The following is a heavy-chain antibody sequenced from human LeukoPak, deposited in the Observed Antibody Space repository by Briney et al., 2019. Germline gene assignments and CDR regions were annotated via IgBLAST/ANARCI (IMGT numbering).Heavy chain of an antibody. D-gene: IGHD2-2*01. Sequence: GGSLRLSCAASAFTFSSYWMHWVRHGPGKGLVWVSRINSDGSSTNYADSVKGRFTISRDNAKNSLYLQMNSLRAEDTAVYYCARDSVYCSSTSCYLGDYYYYGMDVWGQGTTVTVSS. CDR1: AFTFSSYW. CDR2: INSDGSST. V-gene: IGHV3-74*01. CDR3: ARDSVYCSSTSCYLGDYYYYGMDV. J-gene: IGHJ6*02.